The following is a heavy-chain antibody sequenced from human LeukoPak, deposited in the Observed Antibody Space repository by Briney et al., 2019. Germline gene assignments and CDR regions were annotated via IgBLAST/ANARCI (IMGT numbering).Heavy chain of an antibody. CDR1: GGSISSGGYS. Sequence: SETLSLTCAVSGGSISSGGYSWSWIRQPPGKGLEWIGHIYHSGSTYYNPSLKSRVTISVDRSKNQFSLKLSSVTAADTAVYYCARRYGDYEVGAFGIWGQGTMVTVSS. V-gene: IGHV4-30-2*01. CDR3: ARRYGDYEVGAFGI. CDR2: IYHSGST. D-gene: IGHD4-17*01. J-gene: IGHJ3*02.